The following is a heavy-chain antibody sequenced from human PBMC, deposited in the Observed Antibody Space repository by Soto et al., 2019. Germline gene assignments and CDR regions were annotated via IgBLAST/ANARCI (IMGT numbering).Heavy chain of an antibody. CDR3: ARDAAGRDY. V-gene: IGHV3-21*01. D-gene: IGHD6-19*01. CDR2: ISSSSSYI. J-gene: IGHJ4*02. Sequence: EVQLVESGVGLVKPGGSLRLSCAASGFTLSNYNMNWVRQAPGKGLEWVSFISSSSSYIYYADSVKGRFTISRDNAKNSLYLQMNSLRAEDTAVYYCARDAAGRDYWGQGTLVTVSS. CDR1: GFTLSNYN.